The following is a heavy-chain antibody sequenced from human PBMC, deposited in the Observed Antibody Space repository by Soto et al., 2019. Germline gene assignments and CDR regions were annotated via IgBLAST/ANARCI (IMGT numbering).Heavy chain of an antibody. CDR1: GFTFDDYA. D-gene: IGHD2-2*01. CDR3: AKDWARYCISTSCFGVFDY. Sequence: EVQLVESGGGLVQPGRSLRLSCAASGFTFDDYAMHWVRQAPGKGLEWVSGISWNSGSIGYADSVKGRFTISRDNAKNSLYLQMNSLRAEDTALYYCAKDWARYCISTSCFGVFDYWGQGTLVTVSS. CDR2: ISWNSGSI. J-gene: IGHJ4*02. V-gene: IGHV3-9*01.